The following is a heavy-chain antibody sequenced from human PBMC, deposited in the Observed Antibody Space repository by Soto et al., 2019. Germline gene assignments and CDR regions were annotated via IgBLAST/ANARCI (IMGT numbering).Heavy chain of an antibody. J-gene: IGHJ6*03. CDR2: ISAYNGNT. V-gene: IGHV1-18*01. D-gene: IGHD3-22*01. CDR1: GYTFTSYG. Sequence: GASVKVSCKASGYTFTSYGISWVRQAPGQGLEWMGWISAYNGNTNYAQKLQGRVTMTTDTSTSTAYMQLSSVTVADTAFYYCAGGGSIVVATRRLMDVWGKGTTVTV. CDR3: AGGGSIVVATRRLMDV.